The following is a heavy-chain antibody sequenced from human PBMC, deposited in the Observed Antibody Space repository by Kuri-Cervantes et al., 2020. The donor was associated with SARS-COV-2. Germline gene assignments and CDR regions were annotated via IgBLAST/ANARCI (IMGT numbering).Heavy chain of an antibody. CDR3: ARIREYYYDSSGSASGAFDI. D-gene: IGHD3-22*01. CDR1: GFSLSTSGMR. CDR2: IDWDDDK. Sequence: SGPTLVKPTQTLTLTCTFSGFSLSTSGMRASWIRQPPGKALEWLARIDWDDDKYYSTSLKTRLTISKDTSKNQVVLTMTNMDPVDTATYYCARIREYYYDSSGSASGAFDIWGQGTMVTVSS. J-gene: IGHJ3*02. V-gene: IGHV2-70*04.